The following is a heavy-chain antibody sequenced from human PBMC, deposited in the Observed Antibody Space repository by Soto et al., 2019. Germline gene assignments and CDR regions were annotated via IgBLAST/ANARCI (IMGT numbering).Heavy chain of an antibody. CDR3: ASPNSSSWYY. D-gene: IGHD6-13*01. J-gene: IGHJ4*02. CDR2: IYYSGST. V-gene: IGHV4-31*11. Sequence: SETLSLTCAVSGGPINSGGYYWSWIRQHPGKGLEWIGYIYYSGSTYYNPSLKSRVTISVDTSKNQFSLKLSSVTAADTAVYYCASPNSSSWYYWGQGTLVTVSS. CDR1: GGPINSGGYY.